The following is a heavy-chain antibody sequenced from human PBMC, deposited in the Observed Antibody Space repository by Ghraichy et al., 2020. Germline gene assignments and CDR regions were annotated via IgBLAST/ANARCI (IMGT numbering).Heavy chain of an antibody. Sequence: GGSLRLSCAASGFTFTSSAMSWVRQAPGKGLVWVSSISYSGAITYYAESVKGRFSISRDNSKNTLSLQMINLRAEDTAVYYCAKDRDGFPAHYSYGMDVWGPGTTVIVSS. V-gene: IGHV3-23*01. J-gene: IGHJ6*02. CDR2: ISYSGAIT. CDR3: AKDRDGFPAHYSYGMDV. D-gene: IGHD5-24*01. CDR1: GFTFTSSA.